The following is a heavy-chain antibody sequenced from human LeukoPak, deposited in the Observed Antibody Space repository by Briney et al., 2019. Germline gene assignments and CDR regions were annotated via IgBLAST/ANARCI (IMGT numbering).Heavy chain of an antibody. Sequence: SETLSLTCTVSGGSISSSSYYWGWIRQPPGKGLEWIGSIYYSGSTYYNPSLKSRVTISVDTSKNQFSLKLSSVTAADTAVYYCARQAAALGTMIVVVTAPFDYWGQGTLVTVSS. CDR3: ARQAAALGTMIVVVTAPFDY. J-gene: IGHJ4*02. CDR2: IYYSGST. D-gene: IGHD3-22*01. V-gene: IGHV4-39*01. CDR1: GGSISSSSYY.